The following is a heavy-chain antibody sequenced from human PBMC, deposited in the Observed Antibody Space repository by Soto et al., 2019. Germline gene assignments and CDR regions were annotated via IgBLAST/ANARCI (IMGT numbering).Heavy chain of an antibody. Sequence: GGSLRLSCAASGFTFSSYAMSWGRPAPGKGLEWVSAISGSGGSTYYADSVKGRFTISRDNSKNTLYLQMNSLRAEDTAVYYCAKLRPLGYGYYFGYWGQGTLVTVSS. J-gene: IGHJ4*02. V-gene: IGHV3-23*01. D-gene: IGHD5-12*01. CDR2: ISGSGGST. CDR3: AKLRPLGYGYYFGY. CDR1: GFTFSSYA.